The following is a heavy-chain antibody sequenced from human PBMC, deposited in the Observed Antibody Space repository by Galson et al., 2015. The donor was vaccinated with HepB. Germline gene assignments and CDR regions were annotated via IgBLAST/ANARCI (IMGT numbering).Heavy chain of an antibody. D-gene: IGHD2-21*02. Sequence: SLRLSCAASGFTFSSYAMSWVRQAPGKGLEWVSAISGSGGSTYYADSVKGRFTISRDNSKNTLYLQMNSLRAEDTAVYYCAKDRAYCGGDCYPPVYWGQGTLVTVSS. CDR2: ISGSGGST. J-gene: IGHJ4*02. V-gene: IGHV3-23*01. CDR1: GFTFSSYA. CDR3: AKDRAYCGGDCYPPVY.